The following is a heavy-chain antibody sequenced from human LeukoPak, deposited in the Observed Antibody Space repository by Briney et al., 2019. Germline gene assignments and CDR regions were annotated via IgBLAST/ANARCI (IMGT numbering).Heavy chain of an antibody. CDR3: AGGRQEISMILVVMTGVSYYLDV. V-gene: IGHV4-34*01. CDR1: GGSFSGYY. Sequence: SETLSLTCAVYGGSFSGYYWTWIRQSPGKGLGWIGEINPSGSTYYNPSLKSRLTISRDTSKNQISLRLSSVTAADTAVYYCAGGRQEISMILVVMTGVSYYLDVWGKGTTVTVS. CDR2: INPSGST. J-gene: IGHJ6*03. D-gene: IGHD3-22*01.